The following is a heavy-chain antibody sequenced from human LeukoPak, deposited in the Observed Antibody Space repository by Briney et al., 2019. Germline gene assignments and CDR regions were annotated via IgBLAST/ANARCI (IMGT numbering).Heavy chain of an antibody. CDR2: IYTSGST. V-gene: IGHV4-4*07. J-gene: IGHJ5*02. CDR3: ARDSNGSGSKYNWLDP. D-gene: IGHD3-10*01. Sequence: PSETLSLTCTVSGGSISSYYWSWIRQPAGKGLEWIGRIYTSGSTNYNPSLKSRVTMSVDTSKNQFSLKLSSVTAADTAVYYCARDSNGSGSKYNWLDPWGQGTLVTVSS. CDR1: GGSISSYY.